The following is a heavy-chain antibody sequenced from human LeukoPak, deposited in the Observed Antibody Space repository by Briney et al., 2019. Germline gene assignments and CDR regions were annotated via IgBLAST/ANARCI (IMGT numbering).Heavy chain of an antibody. D-gene: IGHD6-19*01. CDR2: IKQDGSEK. Sequence: PGGSLRLSCAASGFTFSSYWMSWVRQAPGKELEWVANIKQDGSEKYYVDSVKGRFTISRDNAKNSLYLQMNSLRAEDTAVYYCARGQWLALGYMDVWGQGTTVTVSS. J-gene: IGHJ6*03. CDR3: ARGQWLALGYMDV. CDR1: GFTFSSYW. V-gene: IGHV3-7*01.